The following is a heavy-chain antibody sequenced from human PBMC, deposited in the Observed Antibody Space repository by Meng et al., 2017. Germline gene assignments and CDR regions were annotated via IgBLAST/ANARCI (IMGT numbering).Heavy chain of an antibody. CDR3: ARDEDISAAGKLFGDY. CDR1: GYNFPDYW. CDR2: IDPKSGDT. J-gene: IGHJ4*02. V-gene: IGHV1-2*05. D-gene: IGHD6-25*01. Sequence: QVQLVQAGAKVKKPGASVKVSCKPSGYNFPDYWLHWVRRAPGQGLEWMGRIDPKSGDTHYAQRFQGRVTMTGDTSISTAYMELSGLRSDDTVMYYCARDEDISAAGKLFGDYWGQGTLVTVSS.